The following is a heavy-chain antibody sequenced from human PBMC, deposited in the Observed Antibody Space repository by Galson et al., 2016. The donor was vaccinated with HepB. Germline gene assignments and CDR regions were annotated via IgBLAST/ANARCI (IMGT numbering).Heavy chain of an antibody. CDR2: VIPIFGAT. J-gene: IGHJ4*02. D-gene: IGHD3-22*01. CDR1: GGTFSKYA. V-gene: IGHV1-69*13. CDR3: AGTDNRGYFADSSGYYYPFDF. Sequence: SVKVSCKASGGTFSKYAISWVRQAPGQGLEWMGGVIPIFGATNYARKFQGRVTISADESTGTAFVELSSLRSDDTAVYYCAGTDNRGYFADSSGYYYPFDFWGQGTLVSVSS.